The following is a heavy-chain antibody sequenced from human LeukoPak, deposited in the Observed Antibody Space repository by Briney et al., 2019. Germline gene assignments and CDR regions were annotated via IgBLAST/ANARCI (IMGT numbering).Heavy chain of an antibody. J-gene: IGHJ4*02. Sequence: SETLSLTCTXSXXSIXXXXXXXXXXXXXXXXXWIXYXYXSXSTXYNPXLXSRLTISVDTSKNQFSLKLSSVXAADPAVYYCARSTVYYFDYWGQGTLVTVSS. CDR1: XXSIXXXX. V-gene: IGHV4-59*01. D-gene: IGHD2-8*01. CDR2: XYXSXST. CDR3: ARSTVYYFDY.